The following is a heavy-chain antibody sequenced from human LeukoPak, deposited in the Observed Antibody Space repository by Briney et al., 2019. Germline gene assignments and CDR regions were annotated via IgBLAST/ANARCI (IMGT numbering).Heavy chain of an antibody. CDR3: AREKGSWLRVVAAIGAFDI. CDR1: GGSISSSSYY. Sequence: SSETLSLTCTVSGGSISSSSYYWGWIRQPPGKGLEWIGSIYYSGSTYYNPSLKSRVTISVDTSKNQFSLKLSSVTAADTAVYYCAREKGSWLRVVAAIGAFDIWGQGTMVTVSS. CDR2: IYYSGST. J-gene: IGHJ3*02. D-gene: IGHD2-15*01. V-gene: IGHV4-39*07.